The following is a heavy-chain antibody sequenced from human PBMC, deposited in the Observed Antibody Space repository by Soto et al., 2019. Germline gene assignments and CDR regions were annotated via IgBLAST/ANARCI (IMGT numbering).Heavy chain of an antibody. CDR1: GFTVSSNY. CDR2: IYSGGNT. J-gene: IGHJ5*02. V-gene: IGHV3-66*01. CDR3: ARDKTLWFGELPGGWFDP. D-gene: IGHD3-10*01. Sequence: EVQLVESGGGLVQPGGSLRLSCAASGFTVSSNYMSWVRQAPGKGLEWVSVIYSGGNTYYADSVQVRFTISRDNSKNTLYLQMNSLRAEDTAVYYCARDKTLWFGELPGGWFDPWGQGTLVTVSS.